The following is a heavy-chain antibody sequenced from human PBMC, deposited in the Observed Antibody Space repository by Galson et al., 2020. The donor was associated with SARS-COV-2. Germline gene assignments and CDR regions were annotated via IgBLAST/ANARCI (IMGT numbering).Heavy chain of an antibody. J-gene: IGHJ6*02. V-gene: IGHV1-18*01. CDR3: ARDVDTAYEYYYYYGMDV. CDR2: ISAYNGNT. Sequence: ASVKVSCKASGYTFTSYGISWVRQAPGQGLEWMGWISAYNGNTNYAQKLQGRVTMTTDTSTSTAYMELRSLRSDDTAVYYCARDVDTAYEYYYYYGMDVWGQGTTVTVSS. CDR1: GYTFTSYG. D-gene: IGHD5-18*01.